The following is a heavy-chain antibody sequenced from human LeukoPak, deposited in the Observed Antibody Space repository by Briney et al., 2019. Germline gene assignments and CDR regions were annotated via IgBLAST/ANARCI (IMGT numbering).Heavy chain of an antibody. D-gene: IGHD2-15*01. J-gene: IGHJ4*02. Sequence: RGSLRLSCVGSGFTFSDAWMSWVRQAPGKGLEWVGRIKSKSDGGTIDYAAPVKGRFTISRDDSRNTLYLQMNSLKTEDTAVYYCTTRRQDGWWGQGTQVTVS. CDR1: GFTFSDAW. CDR2: IKSKSDGGTI. V-gene: IGHV3-15*01. CDR3: TTRRQDGW.